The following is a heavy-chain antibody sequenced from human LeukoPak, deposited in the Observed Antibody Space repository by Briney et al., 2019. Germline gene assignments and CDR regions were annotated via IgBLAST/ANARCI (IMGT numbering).Heavy chain of an antibody. CDR3: AREISERLLVGY. J-gene: IGHJ4*02. D-gene: IGHD6-13*01. CDR2: IKQDGSEK. V-gene: IGHV3-7*01. Sequence: GGPLRLSCGASGFIFSRYWISWLRQAPGKGREGVANIKQDGSEKYYVDSVKGRFTIPRDNAKNSLYLQMNSLRAEDTAVYYCAREISERLLVGYWGQGTLVTVSS. CDR1: GFIFSRYW.